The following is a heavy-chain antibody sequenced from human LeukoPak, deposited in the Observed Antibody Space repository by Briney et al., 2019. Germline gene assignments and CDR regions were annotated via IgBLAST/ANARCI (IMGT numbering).Heavy chain of an antibody. CDR1: GFIFSSYA. Sequence: GGSLRLSCAASGFIFSSYAMSWVRQAPGKGLEWVSTIGIGGGNTYYAGSVKGRFTISRDNSKNTLYLQMNRLRAEDTALYYCAKEAGGPSDYWGQGTLVTVSS. V-gene: IGHV3-23*01. CDR2: IGIGGGNT. CDR3: AKEAGGPSDY. D-gene: IGHD2-15*01. J-gene: IGHJ4*02.